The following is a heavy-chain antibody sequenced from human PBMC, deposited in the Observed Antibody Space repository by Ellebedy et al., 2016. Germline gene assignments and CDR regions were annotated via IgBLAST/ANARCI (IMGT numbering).Heavy chain of an antibody. CDR1: GYSISSSYY. CDR2: IYHSGST. D-gene: IGHD3-10*01. V-gene: IGHV4-38-2*02. CDR3: ARVARAGGSGSYYETAQEVDP. Sequence: SETLSLTCTVSGYSISSSYYWAWIRQPPGKGLEWIGSIYHSGSTDYNPSLKSRVRISVDTSKNQFSLNLSSVSAADTAVYYCARVARAGGSGSYYETAQEVDPWGQGALVTVSS. J-gene: IGHJ5*02.